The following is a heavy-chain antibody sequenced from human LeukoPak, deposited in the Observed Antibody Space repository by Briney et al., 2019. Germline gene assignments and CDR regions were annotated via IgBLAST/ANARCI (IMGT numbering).Heavy chain of an antibody. CDR3: ATIKRGSTYGYFDF. D-gene: IGHD5-18*01. V-gene: IGHV4-59*11. CDR2: MFDTVST. CDR1: GASTASHY. J-gene: IGHJ4*02. Sequence: NPSETLSLTCTVSGASTASHYWTWLRQPPGKELEWIAYMFDTVSTKSNPSLKSRLTLSVDTSKKQLSPRLSSVTAADTAVYYCATIKRGSTYGYFDFWGQGIKVTVSS.